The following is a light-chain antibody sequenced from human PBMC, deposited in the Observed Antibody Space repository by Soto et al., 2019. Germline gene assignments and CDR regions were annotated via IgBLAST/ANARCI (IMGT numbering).Light chain of an antibody. CDR1: SSDVGRFEY. CDR2: DIT. J-gene: IGLJ1*01. Sequence: QSALTQPRSVSGSPGQSVTISCTGTSSDVGRFEYVSWYQQHPGEAPKVVVYDITKRPSGVPDRFSGSKSGNTASLTISGLQTEDEADYYCTSYTSSFTHPFGTGTKVTVL. CDR3: TSYTSSFTHP. V-gene: IGLV2-11*01.